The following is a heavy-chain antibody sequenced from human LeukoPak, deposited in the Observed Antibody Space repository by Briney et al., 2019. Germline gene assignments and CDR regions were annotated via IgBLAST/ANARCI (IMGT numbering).Heavy chain of an antibody. CDR1: GGTFSSYA. Sequence: SVKVSCKASGGTFSSYAISWVRQAPGQGLEWMGRIIPILGIANYAQKFQGRVKITAEKSTSTAYMELSSLRSEDTAVYYCARDRESRKSYDSSGNYFDYWGQGTLVTVSS. CDR3: ARDRESRKSYDSSGNYFDY. CDR2: IIPILGIA. D-gene: IGHD3-22*01. J-gene: IGHJ4*02. V-gene: IGHV1-69*04.